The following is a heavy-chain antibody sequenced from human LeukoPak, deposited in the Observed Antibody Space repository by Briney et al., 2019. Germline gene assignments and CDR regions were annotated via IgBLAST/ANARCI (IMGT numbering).Heavy chain of an antibody. CDR2: LSGSDGTT. CDR1: GFTFSSYG. V-gene: IGHV3-23*01. Sequence: XGSLRLSCAAPGFTFSSYGMSWVRQAPGKGLEWVSTLSGSDGTTYYAGSVKGRFTVSRDNTKNTFYLQMNSLRAEDTAVYYCAKRAPLYSSTPGNYFDSWGQGTLVTVSS. CDR3: AKRAPLYSSTPGNYFDS. J-gene: IGHJ4*02. D-gene: IGHD6-19*01.